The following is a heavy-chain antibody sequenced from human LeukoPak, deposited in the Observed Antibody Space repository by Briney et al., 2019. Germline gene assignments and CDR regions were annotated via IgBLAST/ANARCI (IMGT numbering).Heavy chain of an antibody. CDR3: ARGDILTGYPPGDDAFDI. Sequence: ASVKVSCKASGGTFSSYAISWVRQAPGQGLEWMGGIIPIFGTANYAQKFQGRVTITADESTSTAYMELSSLRSEDTAVYYCARGDILTGYPPGDDAFDIWGQGTMVTVSS. V-gene: IGHV1-69*13. J-gene: IGHJ3*02. D-gene: IGHD3-9*01. CDR2: IIPIFGTA. CDR1: GGTFSSYA.